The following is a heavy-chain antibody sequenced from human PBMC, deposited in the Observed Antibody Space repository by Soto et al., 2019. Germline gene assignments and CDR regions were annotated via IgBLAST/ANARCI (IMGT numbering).Heavy chain of an antibody. Sequence: QPGGSLRLSCAASGFTFSSYGMHWVRQAPGKGLEWVAVISYDGSNKYYADSVKGRFTISRDNSKNTLYLQMNSLRAEDTAVYYCAKDPNSSGYSYYFDYWGQGTLVTVSS. D-gene: IGHD3-22*01. CDR2: ISYDGSNK. CDR1: GFTFSSYG. V-gene: IGHV3-30*18. CDR3: AKDPNSSGYSYYFDY. J-gene: IGHJ4*02.